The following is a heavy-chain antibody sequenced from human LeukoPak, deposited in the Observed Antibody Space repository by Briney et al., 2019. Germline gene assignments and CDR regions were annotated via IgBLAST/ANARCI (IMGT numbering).Heavy chain of an antibody. CDR2: IVGSGAST. CDR1: GFTFSNYA. V-gene: IGHV3-23*01. D-gene: IGHD3-9*01. CDR3: AKWGDYDILTGYYDSDY. J-gene: IGHJ4*01. Sequence: PGASLRLSCAASGFTFSNYALSWVRQAPGKGLEWVSAIVGSGASTYYADSVKGRFTISRDNSKNTLYLQMNSLRAEDTALYYCAKWGDYDILTGYYDSDYWGHGTLVTVSS.